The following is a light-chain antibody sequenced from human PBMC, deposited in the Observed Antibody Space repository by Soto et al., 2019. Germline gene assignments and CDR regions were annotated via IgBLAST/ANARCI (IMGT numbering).Light chain of an antibody. V-gene: IGLV1-40*01. CDR2: GNR. J-gene: IGLJ3*02. CDR1: NSNLGAGYD. CDR3: QAYDYSLTAFV. Sequence: QAVVTQPPSVSGAPGQRVTISCTGNNSNLGAGYDVHWYQQLPGAAPKLVIFGNRNRPSGVPERFSGSKSGTSASLAITGLQAEDEDDYYCQAYDYSLTAFVLGGGTKLTVL.